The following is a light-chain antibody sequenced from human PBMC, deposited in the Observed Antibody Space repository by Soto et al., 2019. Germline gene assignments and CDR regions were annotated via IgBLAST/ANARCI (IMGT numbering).Light chain of an antibody. J-gene: IGKJ4*01. CDR3: QQGNNWPLT. Sequence: IVLTQSPATLSLSPGERATLSCRASQSVSSYLAWYQKKPGQPPRLLIYDASNRATDIPARFSGSGSGTDFTLTISSLAPEXXXXXXCQQGNNWPLTFGGGTKVEIK. V-gene: IGKV3-11*01. CDR1: QSVSSY. CDR2: DAS.